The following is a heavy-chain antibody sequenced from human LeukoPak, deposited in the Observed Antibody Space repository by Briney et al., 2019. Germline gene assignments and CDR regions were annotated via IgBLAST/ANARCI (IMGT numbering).Heavy chain of an antibody. CDR2: ISAYNGNT. J-gene: IGHJ4*02. D-gene: IGHD2-2*01. CDR3: ARRLPVSSYFDY. Sequence: ASVKVSFKASGYTFTIYGISWVRQAPGQGLEWMGWISAYNGNTNYAQKLQGRVTMTTATSTSTAYMELRSLRSDDTAVYYCARRLPVSSYFDYWGQGTLVTVSS. V-gene: IGHV1-18*01. CDR1: GYTFTIYG.